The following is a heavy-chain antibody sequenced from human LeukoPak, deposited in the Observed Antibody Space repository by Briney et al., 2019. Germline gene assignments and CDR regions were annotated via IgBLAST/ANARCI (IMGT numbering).Heavy chain of an antibody. D-gene: IGHD1-26*01. CDR1: GFALSSHW. J-gene: IGHJ4*02. Sequence: GGSLRLSCAASGFALSSHWVHWVRQAPGKALVWVSRIISDGTMTNYADSVRGRFTISRDNARNTVYLQMNSLRADDSGVYYCVRQGTVGEFDYWGQGTLVTVSS. CDR2: IISDGTMT. CDR3: VRQGTVGEFDY. V-gene: IGHV3-74*01.